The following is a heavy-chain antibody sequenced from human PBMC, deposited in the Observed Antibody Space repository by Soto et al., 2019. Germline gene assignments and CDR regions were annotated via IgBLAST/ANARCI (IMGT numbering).Heavy chain of an antibody. Sequence: QVQLVQSGAEVKKPGSSVKVSCKASGGTFSSYAISWVRQAPGQGLEWMGGIIPIFGTASYAQEFQGRVTITADESTSTASMELSSLRSEDTAVYYCARHSCCSTPNYYYGMDVWGQGTTVTVSS. CDR2: IIPIFGTA. J-gene: IGHJ6*02. CDR3: ARHSCCSTPNYYYGMDV. V-gene: IGHV1-69*12. D-gene: IGHD2-15*01. CDR1: GGTFSSYA.